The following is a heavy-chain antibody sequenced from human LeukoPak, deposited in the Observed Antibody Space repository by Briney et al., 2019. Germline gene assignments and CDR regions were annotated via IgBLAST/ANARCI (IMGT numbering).Heavy chain of an antibody. Sequence: GGSLRLSCAASGSTVSSNYMSWVRQAPGKGLEWVSIIYSGGGTYYADSVKGRFTISRDNSKNTLYLQINSLRAEDTAAYYCARGGNGPFDYWGQGTLVTVSS. CDR2: IYSGGGT. CDR3: ARGGNGPFDY. D-gene: IGHD3-16*01. V-gene: IGHV3-53*01. CDR1: GSTVSSNY. J-gene: IGHJ4*02.